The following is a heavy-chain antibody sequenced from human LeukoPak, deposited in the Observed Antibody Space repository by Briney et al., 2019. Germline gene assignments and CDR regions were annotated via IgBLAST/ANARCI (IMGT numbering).Heavy chain of an antibody. CDR3: ARDPDITIFGVVKGGFDY. J-gene: IGHJ4*02. V-gene: IGHV1-2*02. CDR2: INPNSGGT. D-gene: IGHD3-3*01. CDR1: GYTFTGYY. Sequence: ASVKVSCKASGYTFTGYYTHWVRQAPGQGLEWMGWINPNSGGTNYAQKFQGRVTMTRDTSISTAYMELSRLRSDDTAVYYCARDPDITIFGVVKGGFDYWGQGTLVTVSS.